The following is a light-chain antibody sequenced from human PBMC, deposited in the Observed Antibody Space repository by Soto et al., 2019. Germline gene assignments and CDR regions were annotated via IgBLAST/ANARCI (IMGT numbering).Light chain of an antibody. CDR3: TSYAGGTTLV. J-gene: IGLJ3*02. V-gene: IGLV2-14*01. CDR1: SSDVGGHNY. Sequence: QSVLTQPASVSGSPGRSITFSCTGTSSDVGGHNYVSWYQQHPGKAPRLMIYEVSKRPSGVSNRFSGSKSGNTASLTISGLQADDEADYYCTSYAGGTTLVFGGGTKVTV. CDR2: EVS.